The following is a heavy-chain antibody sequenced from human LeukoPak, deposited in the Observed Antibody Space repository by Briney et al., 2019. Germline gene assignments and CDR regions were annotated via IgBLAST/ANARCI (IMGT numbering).Heavy chain of an antibody. CDR1: GGSISTSNYY. Sequence: SETLSLTCTVSGGSISTSNYYWGWIRQPPGKGLEWIGSIYFSGSTYYNPSLKSRVTISVDTSKNQFSLKLSSVTAADTAVYYCARDISGVVTAMTTPFGWFDPWGQGTLVTVSS. J-gene: IGHJ5*02. V-gene: IGHV4-39*07. CDR3: ARDISGVVTAMTTPFGWFDP. CDR2: IYFSGST. D-gene: IGHD2-21*02.